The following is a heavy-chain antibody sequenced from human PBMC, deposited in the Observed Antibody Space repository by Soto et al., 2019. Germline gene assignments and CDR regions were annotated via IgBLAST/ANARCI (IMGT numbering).Heavy chain of an antibody. V-gene: IGHV1-3*04. J-gene: IGHJ4*02. CDR2: IDIGNGNR. D-gene: IGHD6-19*01. CDR3: ATEGRSGWYDY. CDR1: GFTFTDYS. Sequence: QDHLVQSGPEVKRPGASVRISCKTSGFTFTDYSLHWVRQAPGQGLEWMGRIDIGNGNRKYSQDLQGRVTITSDTSASTAYMDLNSLKFEDTAVYYWATEGRSGWYDYWGQGTLVTVSS.